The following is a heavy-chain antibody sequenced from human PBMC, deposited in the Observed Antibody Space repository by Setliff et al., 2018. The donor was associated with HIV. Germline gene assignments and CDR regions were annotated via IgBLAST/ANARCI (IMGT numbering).Heavy chain of an antibody. D-gene: IGHD2-15*01. CDR3: ARDDRCSGDTCYYY. CDR1: GDSISNPNYY. CDR2: IYYSGST. J-gene: IGHJ4*02. V-gene: IGHV4-39*02. Sequence: KTSETLSLTCTVSGDSISNPNYYWGWIRQPPGKGLEWIGSIYYSGSTYYNPSLKSRVTISVDTSKNQFSLKLTSVTAADTAVYYCARDDRCSGDTCYYYWGQGALVTVSS.